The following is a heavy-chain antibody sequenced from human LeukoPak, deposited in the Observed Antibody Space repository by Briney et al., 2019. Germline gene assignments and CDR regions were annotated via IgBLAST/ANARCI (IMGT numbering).Heavy chain of an antibody. D-gene: IGHD3-10*01. J-gene: IGHJ5*02. Sequence: SETLSLTCPGSGGSISSGSYYWSWIRQPAGKGLEWIGRIYTSGNTNYNPSLKSRVTISVDTSKNQFSLKLSSVTAADTAVYYCARDSLWFGANWFDPWGQGTLVTVSS. CDR1: GGSISSGSYY. CDR3: ARDSLWFGANWFDP. V-gene: IGHV4-61*02. CDR2: IYTSGNT.